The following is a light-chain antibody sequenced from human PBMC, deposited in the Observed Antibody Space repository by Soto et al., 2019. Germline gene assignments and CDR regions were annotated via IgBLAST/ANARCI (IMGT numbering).Light chain of an antibody. CDR2: GAS. V-gene: IGKV3-15*01. J-gene: IGKJ1*01. CDR1: QSVSSN. Sequence: EIVMTQSPATLSVSPGERATLSCRASQSVSSNLAWYQQKPGQAPRLLIYGASTRATGIPARFSGSGSGTEFTLTISSLQYEDFAVYYCQQYNNWRCSFGQGTKVDIK. CDR3: QQYNNWRCS.